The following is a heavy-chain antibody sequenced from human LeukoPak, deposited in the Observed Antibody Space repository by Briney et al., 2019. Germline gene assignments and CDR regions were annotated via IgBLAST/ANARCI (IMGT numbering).Heavy chain of an antibody. CDR3: ARGLWFGGKEGFNFDY. D-gene: IGHD3-10*01. V-gene: IGHV3-30-3*01. Sequence: GGSLRLSCAASGFTFSSYAMHWVRQAPGKGLEWVAVISYDGSNKYYADSVKGRFTISRDNSKNTLYLQMNSLRAEDTAVYYCARGLWFGGKEGFNFDYWGQGTLVTVSS. CDR2: ISYDGSNK. J-gene: IGHJ4*02. CDR1: GFTFSSYA.